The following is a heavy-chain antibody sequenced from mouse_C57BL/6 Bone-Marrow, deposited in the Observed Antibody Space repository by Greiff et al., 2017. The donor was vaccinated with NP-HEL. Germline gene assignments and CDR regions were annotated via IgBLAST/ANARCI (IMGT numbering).Heavy chain of an antibody. CDR3: ARVGIYDYDRAWFAY. J-gene: IGHJ3*01. V-gene: IGHV3-6*01. Sequence: ESGPGLVKPSQSLSLTCSVTGYSITSGYYWNWIRQFPGNKLEWMGYISYDGSNNYNPSLKNRISITRDTSKNQFFLKLNSVTTEDTATYYCARVGIYDYDRAWFAYWGQGTLVTVSA. CDR1: GYSITSGYY. D-gene: IGHD2-4*01. CDR2: ISYDGSN.